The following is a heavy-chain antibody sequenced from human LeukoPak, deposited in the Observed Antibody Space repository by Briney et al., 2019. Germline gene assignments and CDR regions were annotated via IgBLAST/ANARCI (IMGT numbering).Heavy chain of an antibody. Sequence: GGSLRLSCAASGFSFDDYGMSWVRQAPGKGLEWVSGINWNGGSTGYADSVKGRFTISRDNAKNTLYLQMNSLRAEDTAVYYCARGAGSGYSSDNWGQGTLVSVSS. CDR3: ARGAGSGYSSDN. J-gene: IGHJ4*02. CDR2: INWNGGST. CDR1: GFSFDDYG. V-gene: IGHV3-20*04. D-gene: IGHD3-9*01.